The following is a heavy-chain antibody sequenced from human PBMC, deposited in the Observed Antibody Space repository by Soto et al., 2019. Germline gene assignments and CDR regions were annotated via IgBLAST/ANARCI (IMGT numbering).Heavy chain of an antibody. Sequence: QITLKESGPTLVKPTQTLTLTCTFSGFSLSTSGVGVGWIRQPPGKALEWLALIYWDDDKRYSPSLKSRLTIPKDTSKNQVVLTMTNMDPVDTATYYCAHNTVIRYSDGLFDYWGQGTLVTVSS. CDR2: IYWDDDK. V-gene: IGHV2-5*02. J-gene: IGHJ4*02. CDR1: GFSLSTSGVG. D-gene: IGHD5-12*01. CDR3: AHNTVIRYSDGLFDY.